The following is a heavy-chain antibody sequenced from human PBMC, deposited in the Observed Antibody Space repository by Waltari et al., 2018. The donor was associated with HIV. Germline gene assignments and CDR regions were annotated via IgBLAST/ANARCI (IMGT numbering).Heavy chain of an antibody. CDR3: ARTPLSIVVVTAIGAYFDY. J-gene: IGHJ4*02. CDR2: IYYSGST. V-gene: IGHV4-39*07. CDR1: GGSISSSSYY. D-gene: IGHD2-21*02. Sequence: QLQLQESGPGLVKPSETLSLTCTVSGGSISSSSYYWGWIRQPPGKGLEWIWSIYYSGSTDYNPPLKSRVTISVDTSKNQFSLKLSSVTAADTAVYYWARTPLSIVVVTAIGAYFDYWGQGTLVTVSS.